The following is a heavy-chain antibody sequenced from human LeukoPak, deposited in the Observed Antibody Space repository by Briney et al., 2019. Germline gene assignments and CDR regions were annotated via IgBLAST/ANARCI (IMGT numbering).Heavy chain of an antibody. V-gene: IGHV3-30*02. D-gene: IGHD2-2*01. CDR2: IRYDGSNK. CDR3: AKDQLGYCSSTSCQGGYFDL. J-gene: IGHJ2*01. CDR1: GFTFSSYG. Sequence: GGSLRLSCAASGFTFSSYGMHWVRQAPGKGLEWVAFIRYDGSNKYYADSVKGRFTISRDNSKNTLYLQMNSLRAEDTAVYYCAKDQLGYCSSTSCQGGYFDLWGRGTLVTVSS.